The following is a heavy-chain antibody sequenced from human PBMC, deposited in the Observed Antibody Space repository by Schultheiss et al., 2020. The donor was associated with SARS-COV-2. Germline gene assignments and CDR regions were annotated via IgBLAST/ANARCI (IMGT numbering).Heavy chain of an antibody. D-gene: IGHD3-10*01. CDR1: GGSVSSGSYY. J-gene: IGHJ5*02. CDR3: AREGKSGPDP. Sequence: SETLSLTCTVSGGSVSSGSYYWSWIRQPPGKGLEWIGYIYYSGSTNYNPSLKSRVTISVDTSKNQFSLKLSSVTAADTAVYYCAREGKSGPDPWGQGTLVTVSS. CDR2: IYYSGST. V-gene: IGHV4-61*01.